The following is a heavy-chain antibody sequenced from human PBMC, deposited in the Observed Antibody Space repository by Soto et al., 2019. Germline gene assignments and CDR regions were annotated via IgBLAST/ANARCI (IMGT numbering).Heavy chain of an antibody. Sequence: SETLSLTCTVSGGSISSSSYYWGWIRQPPGKGLEWIGSIYYSGSTYYNPSLKSRVTISVDTSKNQFSLKLSSVTAADTAVYYCARRRVTRAVFDPWGQGTLVTVSS. CDR3: ARRRVTRAVFDP. D-gene: IGHD3-3*01. V-gene: IGHV4-39*01. CDR1: GGSISSSSYY. CDR2: IYYSGST. J-gene: IGHJ5*02.